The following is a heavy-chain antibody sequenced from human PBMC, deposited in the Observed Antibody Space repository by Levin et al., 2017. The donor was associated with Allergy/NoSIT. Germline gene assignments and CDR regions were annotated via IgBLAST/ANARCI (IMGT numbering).Heavy chain of an antibody. D-gene: IGHD2-2*01. CDR1: GFTFSYHG. CDR2: IAYDGSKK. CDR3: AKGKGSTSPLDV. Sequence: AGGSLRLSCAASGFTFSYHGMHWVRQAPGKGLEWVAVIAYDGSKKYHADSVKGRFTISRDNSKNTLYLQMNSLRGEDTGVYYCAKGKGSTSPLDVWGQGTTVTVSS. V-gene: IGHV3-30*18. J-gene: IGHJ6*02.